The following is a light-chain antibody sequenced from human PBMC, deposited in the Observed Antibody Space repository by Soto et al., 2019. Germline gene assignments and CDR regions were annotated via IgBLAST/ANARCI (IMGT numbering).Light chain of an antibody. Sequence: QSVLTQPPSVSGSPGQRVTISCTGSSSNIGTSYDVHWYQQFPGTAPKLLIYGNSNRPSGVPDRFSGSKSGTSASLAITGVQADDEDDYYCQSYDSSMRGYVFGAGTKLTVL. CDR1: SSNIGTSYD. J-gene: IGLJ1*01. V-gene: IGLV1-40*01. CDR3: QSYDSSMRGYV. CDR2: GNS.